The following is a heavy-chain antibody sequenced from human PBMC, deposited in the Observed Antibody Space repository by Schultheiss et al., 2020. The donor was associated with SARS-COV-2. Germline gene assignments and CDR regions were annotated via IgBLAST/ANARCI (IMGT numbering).Heavy chain of an antibody. CDR1: GFTFSSYG. D-gene: IGHD1-26*01. Sequence: GGSLRLSCAASGFTFSSYGMHWVRQAPGKGLEWVAVTWYDGSNNYYADSVKGRFTISRDNSKNTLYLQMNSLRAEDTAVYYCARGQGGAFSSFDYWGPGTLGTGSS. V-gene: IGHV3-33*01. J-gene: IGHJ4*02. CDR2: TWYDGSNN. CDR3: ARGQGGAFSSFDY.